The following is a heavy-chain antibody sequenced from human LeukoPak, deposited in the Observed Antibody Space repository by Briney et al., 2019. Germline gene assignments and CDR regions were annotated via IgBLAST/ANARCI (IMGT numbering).Heavy chain of an antibody. V-gene: IGHV1-2*02. CDR1: GYTLTGYY. D-gene: IGHD3-10*01. CDR2: INPNSGGT. Sequence: GASVKVSCKASGYTLTGYYMHWVRQAPGQGLEWMGWINPNSGGTNYAQKFQGRVTMTRDTSISTAYMELSRLRSDDTAVYYCAREMSYGSGSYGPDAFDIWGQGTMVTVSS. CDR3: AREMSYGSGSYGPDAFDI. J-gene: IGHJ3*02.